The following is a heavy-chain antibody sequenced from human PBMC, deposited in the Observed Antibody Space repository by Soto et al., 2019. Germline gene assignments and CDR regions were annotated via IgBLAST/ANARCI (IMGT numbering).Heavy chain of an antibody. CDR1: GYSFTSYG. CDR3: ARDRRGITVFGVVIRENDWFDP. J-gene: IGHJ5*02. V-gene: IGHV1-18*01. Sequence: QVQLVQSGAEVKKPGASVKVYCRASGYSFTSYGISWVRQAPGHGLEWRGWISAYNGNTNYAQKFQGRVTMTTATSTSTAYMELRSLRSDDTAVYYCARDRRGITVFGVVIRENDWFDPWGQGTLVTVSS. CDR2: ISAYNGNT. D-gene: IGHD3-3*01.